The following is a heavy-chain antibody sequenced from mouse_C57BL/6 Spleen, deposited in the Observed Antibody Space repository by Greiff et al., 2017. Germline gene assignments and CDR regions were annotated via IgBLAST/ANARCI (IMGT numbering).Heavy chain of an antibody. CDR2: INPNNGGT. Sequence: VQLQQSGPELVKPGASVKIPCKASGYTFTDYNMDWVKQSHGKSLEWIGDINPNNGGTIYNQKFKGKATLTVDKSSSTAYMELRSLTSEDTAVYYCTVVPSPDYAMDYWGQGTSVTVSS. J-gene: IGHJ4*01. D-gene: IGHD1-1*01. CDR1: GYTFTDYN. V-gene: IGHV1-18*01. CDR3: TVVPSPDYAMDY.